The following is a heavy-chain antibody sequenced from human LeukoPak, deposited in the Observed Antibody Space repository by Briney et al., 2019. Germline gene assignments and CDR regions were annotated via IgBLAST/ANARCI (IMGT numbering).Heavy chain of an antibody. CDR1: GSTFSSYA. J-gene: IGHJ4*02. V-gene: IGHV3-23*01. CDR3: ADQVRGWTSFDY. Sequence: GGSLRLSCAASGSTFSSYAMSWVRQAPGKGLEWVSAISGSGGSTYYADSVKGRFTISRDNSKNTLYLQMNSPRAEDTAVYYCADQVRGWTSFDYRGQGTLVTVSS. D-gene: IGHD6-19*01. CDR2: ISGSGGST.